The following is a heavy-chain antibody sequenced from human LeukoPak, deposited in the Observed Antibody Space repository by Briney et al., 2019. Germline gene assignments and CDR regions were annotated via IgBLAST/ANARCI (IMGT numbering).Heavy chain of an antibody. CDR1: GYTFTSYD. D-gene: IGHD1-26*01. CDR3: ARAGAGDDYFDY. V-gene: IGHV1-8*01. J-gene: IGHJ4*02. Sequence: ASVKVSCKASGYTFTSYDINWVRQAPGQGLEWVGWMNPNSGNTDYAQKFQGRVTMTRNTSISTAYMELSSLRSEDTAVYYCARAGAGDDYFDYWGQGTLVTVSS. CDR2: MNPNSGNT.